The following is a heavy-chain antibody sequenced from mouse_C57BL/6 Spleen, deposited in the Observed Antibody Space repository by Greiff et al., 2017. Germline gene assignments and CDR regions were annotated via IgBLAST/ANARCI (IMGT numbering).Heavy chain of an antibody. CDR1: GYTFTSYG. Sequence: VQLQQSGAELARPGASVKQACKASGYTFTSYGISWVKQRTGQGLEWIGEIYPRSGNTYYNEKFKGKATLTADKSSSTAYMELRSLTSEDSAVYFCARRDYGSPPGFAYWGQGTLVTVSA. CDR2: IYPRSGNT. D-gene: IGHD1-1*01. V-gene: IGHV1-81*01. CDR3: ARRDYGSPPGFAY. J-gene: IGHJ3*01.